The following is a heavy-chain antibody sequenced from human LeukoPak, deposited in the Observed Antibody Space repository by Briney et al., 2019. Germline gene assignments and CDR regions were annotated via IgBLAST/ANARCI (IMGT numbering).Heavy chain of an antibody. CDR1: GFTFSNAW. J-gene: IGHJ4*02. D-gene: IGHD5-18*01. V-gene: IGHV3-15*01. CDR3: TTDRADTATFDY. Sequence: PGGSLRLSCAASGFTFSNAWMCWVRQAPGKGLEWVGRIKSKTDGGTTDYAAPVKGRFTISRDDSKNTLYLQMNSLKTEDTAVYYCTTDRADTATFDYWGQGTLVTVSS. CDR2: IKSKTDGGTT.